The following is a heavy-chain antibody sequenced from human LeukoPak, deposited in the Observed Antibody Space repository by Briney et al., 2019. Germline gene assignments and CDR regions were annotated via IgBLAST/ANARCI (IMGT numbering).Heavy chain of an antibody. CDR2: IYYNGNT. CDR3: ARDRMQQRNFDY. CDR1: GDSVRSGGYY. J-gene: IGHJ4*02. Sequence: SDTLSLTCTVSGDSVRSGGYYWSWIRPPPEKGLVWFGYIYYNGNTNYNPSLKTRVTISVDTSKIHFSLKLSSVTAADTAVYYCARDRMQQRNFDYWGQGTLVTVSS. D-gene: IGHD6-13*01. V-gene: IGHV4-61*03.